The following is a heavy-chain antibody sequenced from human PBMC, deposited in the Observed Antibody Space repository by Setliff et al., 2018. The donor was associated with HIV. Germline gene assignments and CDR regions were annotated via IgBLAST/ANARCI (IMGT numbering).Heavy chain of an antibody. CDR2: ILYGGTT. D-gene: IGHD2-8*01. Sequence: KPSETLSLTCAVSGGSVDSRDYYWGVNRQPPGKGLEWIGNILYGGTTYYTPSLKSRVSIPVDTSRNQFSLRLNAVTAADTAVYYCARPTTGLGGGAAFDIWGQGTMVTVS. CDR3: ARPTTGLGGGAAFDI. V-gene: IGHV4-39*01. J-gene: IGHJ3*02. CDR1: GGSVDSRDYY.